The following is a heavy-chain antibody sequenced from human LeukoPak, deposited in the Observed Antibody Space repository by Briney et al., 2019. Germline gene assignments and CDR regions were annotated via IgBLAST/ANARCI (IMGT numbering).Heavy chain of an antibody. CDR3: ARDHGSGTMGWFDY. CDR1: GGSISSGGYS. CDR2: IYYSGST. J-gene: IGHJ4*02. V-gene: IGHV4-61*08. D-gene: IGHD3-10*01. Sequence: SETLSLTCAVSGGSISSGGYSWSWIRQPPGKGLEWIGYIYYSGSTYYNPSLKSRGTISVDTSKNQFSLKLSSVTAADTAVYYCARDHGSGTMGWFDYWGQGTLVTVSS.